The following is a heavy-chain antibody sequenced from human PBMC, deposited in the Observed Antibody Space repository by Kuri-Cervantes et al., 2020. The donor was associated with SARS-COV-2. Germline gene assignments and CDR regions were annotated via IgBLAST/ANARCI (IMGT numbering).Heavy chain of an antibody. V-gene: IGHV4-4*02. Sequence: GSLRLSCAVSGGSISSSNWWSWVRQPPGKGLEWIGEIYHSGSTNYNPSLKSRVTISVDKSKNQFSLKLRSVTAADTAVYYCARARDIVLMVYAIRGWFDPWGQGTLVTVSS. D-gene: IGHD2-8*01. J-gene: IGHJ5*02. CDR1: GGSISSSNW. CDR2: IYHSGST. CDR3: ARARDIVLMVYAIRGWFDP.